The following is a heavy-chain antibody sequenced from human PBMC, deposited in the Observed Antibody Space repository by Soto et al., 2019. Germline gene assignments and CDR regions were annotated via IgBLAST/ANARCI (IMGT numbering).Heavy chain of an antibody. J-gene: IGHJ5*02. D-gene: IGHD7-27*01. V-gene: IGHV4-38-2*01. Sequence: TSETLSLTCDVSGEYISNGYFWAWIRQPPGKGLEWIGSIFYDASTYDNPSLKSRVTMSVDTSTNQFSLRLKSVTAADTAVYYCARRFGANWRFDPWYQGSLVNVSS. CDR2: IFYDAST. CDR3: ARRFGANWRFDP. CDR1: GEYISNGYF.